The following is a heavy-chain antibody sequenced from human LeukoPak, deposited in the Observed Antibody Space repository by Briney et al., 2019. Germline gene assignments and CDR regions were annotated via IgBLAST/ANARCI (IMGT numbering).Heavy chain of an antibody. CDR2: INHSGST. CDR1: GGSFSGYY. CDR3: ARGRYSSSWYRGWFDP. J-gene: IGHJ5*02. D-gene: IGHD6-13*01. V-gene: IGHV4-34*01. Sequence: SETLSLTCAVYGGSFSGYYWSWIRQPPGKGREWIGEINHSGSTNYNPSLKSRVTISVDTSKNQFSLKLSSETAADTAVYYCARGRYSSSWYRGWFDPWGQGTLVTVSS.